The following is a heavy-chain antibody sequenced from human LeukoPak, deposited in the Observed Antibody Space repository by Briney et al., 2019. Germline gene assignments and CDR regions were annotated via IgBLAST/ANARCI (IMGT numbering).Heavy chain of an antibody. Sequence: GGSLRLSCAASGCTFSSSWMSWVRQAPGKGLEWVANIKQDESEGHYVDSVKGRFTISRDNAKNSLYLQMNSLRPEDTAVYYCAKDTVGVLDYWGQGILVAVSS. CDR1: GCTFSSSW. CDR3: AKDTVGVLDY. V-gene: IGHV3-7*04. D-gene: IGHD1-26*01. CDR2: IKQDESEG. J-gene: IGHJ4*02.